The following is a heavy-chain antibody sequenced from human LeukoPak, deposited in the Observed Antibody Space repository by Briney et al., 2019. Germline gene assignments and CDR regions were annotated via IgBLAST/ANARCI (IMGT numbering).Heavy chain of an antibody. D-gene: IGHD6-19*01. CDR3: AHRRGIAVAGIYWFDP. V-gene: IGHV2-5*01. Sequence: SGPTLVKPTQTLTLTCTFSGFSLSASGVGVGWIRQPPGKALVWLALIYWNDDKRYSPSLKSRLTITKDTSKNQVVLTMTNMDPVDTATYYCAHRRGIAVAGIYWFDPWGQGTLVTVSS. CDR1: GFSLSASGVG. J-gene: IGHJ5*02. CDR2: IYWNDDK.